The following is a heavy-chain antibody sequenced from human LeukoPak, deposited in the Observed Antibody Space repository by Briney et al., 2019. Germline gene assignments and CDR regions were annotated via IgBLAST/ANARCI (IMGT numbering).Heavy chain of an antibody. D-gene: IGHD6-13*01. CDR3: ARDRLAAAGNFDY. Sequence: GGSLRLSCAASGFTFSSYSMNWVRQAPGKGLEWVPSISSSSSYIYYADSVKGRFTISRDSAKNSLYLQMNSLRAEDTAVYYCARDRLAAAGNFDYWGQGTLVTVSS. J-gene: IGHJ4*02. CDR2: ISSSSSYI. V-gene: IGHV3-21*01. CDR1: GFTFSSYS.